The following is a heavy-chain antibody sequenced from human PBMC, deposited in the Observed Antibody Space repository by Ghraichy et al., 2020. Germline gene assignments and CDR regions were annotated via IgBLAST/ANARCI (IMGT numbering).Heavy chain of an antibody. CDR1: GFTFSSYA. V-gene: IGHV3-23*01. Sequence: GGSLRLSCAASGFTFSSYAMSWVRQAPGKGLEWVSAISGSGGSTYYADSVKGRFTISRDNSKNTLYLQMNSLRAEDTAVYYCAKSLSFFPVTSGAAFDIWGQGTMVTVSS. D-gene: IGHD2-21*02. CDR3: AKSLSFFPVTSGAAFDI. CDR2: ISGSGGST. J-gene: IGHJ3*02.